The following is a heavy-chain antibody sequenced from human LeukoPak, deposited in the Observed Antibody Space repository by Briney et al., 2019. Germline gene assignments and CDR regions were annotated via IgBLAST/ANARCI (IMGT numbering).Heavy chain of an antibody. CDR1: GFTFSSYW. V-gene: IGHV3-74*01. CDR2: ISTDGSST. CDR3: ARGNAHAFDI. J-gene: IGHJ3*02. Sequence: PGGSLRLSCAASGFTFSSYWMHWVRQAPGKGLVWVSRISTDGSSTTSADSVKGRFTISRDNAENTLYLQMNSLRAEDTAVYFCARGNAHAFDIWGQGTMVTVSS. D-gene: IGHD1-1*01.